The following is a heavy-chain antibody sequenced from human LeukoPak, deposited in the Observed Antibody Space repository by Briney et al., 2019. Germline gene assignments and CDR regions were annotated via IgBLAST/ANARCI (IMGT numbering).Heavy chain of an antibody. CDR3: ARGVEMIDY. CDR1: GGSISSYY. D-gene: IGHD5-24*01. CDR2: IYYSGST. V-gene: IGHV4-59*01. Sequence: PSETLSPTCTVSGGSISSYYWSWIRQPPGKGLEWIGYIYYSGSTNYNPSLKSRVTISVDTSKNQFSLKLSSVTAADTAVYYCARGVEMIDYWGQGTLVTVSS. J-gene: IGHJ4*02.